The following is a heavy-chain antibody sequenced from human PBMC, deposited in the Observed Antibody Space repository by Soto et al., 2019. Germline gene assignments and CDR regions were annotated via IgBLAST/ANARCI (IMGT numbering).Heavy chain of an antibody. Sequence: ASVKVSCKASGYTFTSYGISWVQQAPGQGLEWMGWISAYNGNTNYAQKLQGRVTMTTDTSTSTAYMELRSLRSDDTAVYYCARDYYYDSSGYTNYNWFDPWGQGTLVTVSS. D-gene: IGHD3-22*01. CDR3: ARDYYYDSSGYTNYNWFDP. V-gene: IGHV1-18*01. J-gene: IGHJ5*02. CDR2: ISAYNGNT. CDR1: GYTFTSYG.